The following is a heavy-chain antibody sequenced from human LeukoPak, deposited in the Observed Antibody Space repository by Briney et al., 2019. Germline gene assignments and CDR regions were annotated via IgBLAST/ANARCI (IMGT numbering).Heavy chain of an antibody. D-gene: IGHD2-2*01. Sequence: SETLSLTCTVSGATVSGAPISRYYWSWIRQAPMKGLEWIGQIYYSGSTNYNPSLKSRVTMSVDTSKNQFSLKLTSVTAADTAVYYCAREGYCSSSSCNNWLDPWGQGTLVTVSS. CDR2: IYYSGST. CDR3: AREGYCSSSSCNNWLDP. CDR1: GATVSGAPISRYY. J-gene: IGHJ5*02. V-gene: IGHV4-61*01.